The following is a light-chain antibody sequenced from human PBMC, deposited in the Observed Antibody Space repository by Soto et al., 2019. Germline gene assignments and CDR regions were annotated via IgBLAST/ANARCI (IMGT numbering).Light chain of an antibody. CDR3: QQYNNWPPWT. CDR1: QSVSSN. CDR2: GAS. V-gene: IGKV3-15*01. Sequence: EIVMTQSPATLSVSPGERATLSCRASQSVSSNLAWYQQKPGQAPRLLIYGASTRATGIPARFSGSGSGTEFTLTISILQSEDFAVYYCQQYNNWPPWTFGQVTKVDIK. J-gene: IGKJ1*01.